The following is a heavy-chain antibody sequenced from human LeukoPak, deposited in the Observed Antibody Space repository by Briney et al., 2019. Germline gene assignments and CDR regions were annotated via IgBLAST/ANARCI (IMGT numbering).Heavy chain of an antibody. Sequence: SETLSLTCTVSGGSISSYYWSWIRQPPGKGLEWLGYIYYSGSTNYNPSLKSRVTISVDTSKNQFSLKLSSVTAADTAVYYCARGEAAAGTFYYYYMDVWGKGTTVTVSS. CDR1: GGSISSYY. J-gene: IGHJ6*03. V-gene: IGHV4-59*01. D-gene: IGHD6-13*01. CDR2: IYYSGST. CDR3: ARGEAAAGTFYYYYMDV.